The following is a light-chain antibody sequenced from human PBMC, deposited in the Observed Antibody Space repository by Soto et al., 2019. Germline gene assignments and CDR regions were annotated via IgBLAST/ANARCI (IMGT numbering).Light chain of an antibody. Sequence: DIVMTQSPDSLAVSLGERATINCKSSQSILYSSNNKNYLAWYQQKPRQPPKLLIHWASTRESGVPDRFSGSGSGTDFTLAISSLQAEDVAVYFFLQYLDIPRTFGQGTNVEIK. CDR1: QSILYSSNNKNY. J-gene: IGKJ1*01. V-gene: IGKV4-1*01. CDR2: WAS. CDR3: LQYLDIPRT.